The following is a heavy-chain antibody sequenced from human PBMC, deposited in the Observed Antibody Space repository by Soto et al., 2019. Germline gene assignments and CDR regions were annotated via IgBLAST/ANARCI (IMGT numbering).Heavy chain of an antibody. CDR1: GGSISSGVYY. CDR3: ARLAVRGELDAFDS. D-gene: IGHD3-10*01. Sequence: QVQLRESGPGLVDPSQTRSLTCTVSGGSISSGVYYWSWIRQPPGKGLEWIGDISYSGNTYYNPSLKSRVTISVDTSKNQLSLKLTSVTAAETAVYYCARLAVRGELDAFDSWGQGAMVTVSS. CDR2: ISYSGNT. V-gene: IGHV4-30-4*01. J-gene: IGHJ3*02.